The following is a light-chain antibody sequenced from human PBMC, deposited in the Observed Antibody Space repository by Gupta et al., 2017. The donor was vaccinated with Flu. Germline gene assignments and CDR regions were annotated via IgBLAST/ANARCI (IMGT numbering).Light chain of an antibody. CDR3: QQTGSAPST. V-gene: IGKV1-39*01. Sequence: DIQMTQSPNSLSASVGDTVSITCRASQTLGTLLNWYQQKPGGAPELLIYSVSKVPSGVPSRFSGVGSGADFSLIITKVQPEDFATYYCQQTGSAPSTFGQGTKIEVK. CDR1: QTLGTL. CDR2: SVS. J-gene: IGKJ2*02.